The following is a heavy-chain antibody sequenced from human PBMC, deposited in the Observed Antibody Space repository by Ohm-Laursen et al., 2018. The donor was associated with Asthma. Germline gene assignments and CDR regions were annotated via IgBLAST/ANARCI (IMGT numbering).Heavy chain of an antibody. Sequence: SLRLSCAASGFIFTNYGMHWVRQAPGKGLEWVAGIWYDGTNKYYGDSVKGRFTISRDNSKNTVDLQMNSLRAEDTAVYYCARDGSRSGHYPRPHDYWGQGTLVTVSS. CDR1: GFIFTNYG. CDR2: IWYDGTNK. J-gene: IGHJ4*02. V-gene: IGHV3-33*01. D-gene: IGHD3-22*01. CDR3: ARDGSRSGHYPRPHDY.